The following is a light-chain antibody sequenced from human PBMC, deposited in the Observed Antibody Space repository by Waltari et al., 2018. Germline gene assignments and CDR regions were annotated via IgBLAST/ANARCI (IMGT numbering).Light chain of an antibody. CDR2: VHH. V-gene: IGLV1-40*01. Sequence: QSVLTQPPSVSGTPGQRVTISCSGSTSNIGAGHDVHWYQHLPGTAPKLLIYVHHNLPSGAPDRFSGSRSGTSASLAITGLQADDEADYFCQSFDNMLSGGVVFGGGTKLAVL. CDR1: TSNIGAGHD. J-gene: IGLJ2*01. CDR3: QSFDNMLSGGVV.